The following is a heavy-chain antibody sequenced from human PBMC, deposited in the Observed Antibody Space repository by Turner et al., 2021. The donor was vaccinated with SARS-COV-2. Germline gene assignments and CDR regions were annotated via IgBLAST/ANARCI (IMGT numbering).Heavy chain of an antibody. Sequence: QVQLVESGGGVVQPVRSLRLSCAASGFTFSSYGMHWVRQAPGKGLEWVAVISYDGNNKYYADSVKGRFTISRDNSKNTLYLQMNSLRAEDTAVYYCAKQLGLYSNPMYYFDYWGQGTLVTVSS. J-gene: IGHJ4*02. CDR1: GFTFSSYG. D-gene: IGHD4-4*01. CDR3: AKQLGLYSNPMYYFDY. V-gene: IGHV3-30*18. CDR2: ISYDGNNK.